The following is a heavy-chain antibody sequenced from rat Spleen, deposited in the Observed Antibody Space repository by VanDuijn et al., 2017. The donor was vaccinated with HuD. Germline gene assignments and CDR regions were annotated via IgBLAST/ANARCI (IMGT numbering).Heavy chain of an antibody. CDR1: GFTFSNYG. J-gene: IGHJ3*01. CDR3: KRHDYPGVITNWFAH. CDR2: FSYDGIST. V-gene: IGHV5-29*01. Sequence: EVQLVESGGGLVQPGRSLKLSCAASGFTFSNYGMAWVRQAPTKGLEWVATFSYDGISTYYRDSVRGRSTVSSDNAKNTLYLQMDSLRSEDTATYYCKRHDYPGVITNWFAHWGQGTLVTVSS. D-gene: IGHD1-4*01.